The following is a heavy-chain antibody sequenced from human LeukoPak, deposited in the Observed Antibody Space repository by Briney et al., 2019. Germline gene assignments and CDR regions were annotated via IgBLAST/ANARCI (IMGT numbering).Heavy chain of an antibody. J-gene: IGHJ6*03. CDR3: AREAVGAWYYYMDV. Sequence: GGSLRLSCAASGFTVSSNYMSWVRQAPGKGLEWVSVIYSGGSTYYADSVKGRFSISRDNSKNTLYLQMNSLRAEDTAVYYCAREAVGAWYYYMDVWGKGTTVTVSS. V-gene: IGHV3-53*01. D-gene: IGHD2-15*01. CDR1: GFTVSSNY. CDR2: IYSGGST.